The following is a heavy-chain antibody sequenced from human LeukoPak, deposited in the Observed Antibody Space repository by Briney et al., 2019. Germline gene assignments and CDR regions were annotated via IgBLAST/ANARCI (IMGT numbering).Heavy chain of an antibody. J-gene: IGHJ4*02. CDR1: GGSISSYY. Sequence: SETLSLTCTVSGGSISSYYWSWIRQPPGKGLEWIGYIYYSGSTNYNPSLKSRVTISVDTSKNQFSLKLSSVTAADTAVYYCARLSQQLDYWGQGILVTVSS. CDR3: ARLSQQLDY. D-gene: IGHD6-13*01. V-gene: IGHV4-59*08. CDR2: IYYSGST.